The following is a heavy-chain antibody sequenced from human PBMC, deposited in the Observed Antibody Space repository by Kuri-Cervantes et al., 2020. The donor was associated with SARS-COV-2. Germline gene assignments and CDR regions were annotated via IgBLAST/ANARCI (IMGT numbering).Heavy chain of an antibody. CDR3: ARGYYEGITGKYYFDY. Sequence: LRLSCSVSGGSISSGAYSWTWIRQPPGKGLEWIGYMYHSGRSYYNPSLKSRVTISVDTSKNQFSLKLSSVTAADTAVYYCARGYYEGITGKYYFDYWGQGTLVTVSS. CDR1: GGSISSGAYS. CDR2: MYHSGRS. D-gene: IGHD1-20*01. V-gene: IGHV4-30-2*01. J-gene: IGHJ4*02.